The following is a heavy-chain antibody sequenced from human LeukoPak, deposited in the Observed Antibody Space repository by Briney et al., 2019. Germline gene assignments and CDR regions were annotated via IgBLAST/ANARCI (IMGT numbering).Heavy chain of an antibody. CDR3: ARDQGSSSYLDY. CDR1: GFTFSSYA. J-gene: IGHJ4*02. D-gene: IGHD6-13*01. CDR2: ISYDGSNK. V-gene: IGHV3-30*04. Sequence: PGRSLILSCAASGFTFSSYAMHWVRQAPGKGLEWVAVISYDGSNKYYADSVKGRFTISRDNSKNTLYLQMNSLRAEDTAVYYCARDQGSSSYLDYWGQGTLVTVSS.